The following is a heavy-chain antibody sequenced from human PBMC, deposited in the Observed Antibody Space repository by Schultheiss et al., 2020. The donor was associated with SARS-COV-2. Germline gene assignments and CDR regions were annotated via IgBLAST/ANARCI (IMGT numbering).Heavy chain of an antibody. Sequence: GGSLRLSCAASGFTFSSYGMHWVRQAPGKGLEWVGRIKSKAYGGTTDYAAPVKGRFTISRDDSKNTLYLQMNSLKTEDTAVYYCAKDLVDRYCSGGSCYYGLYYYYGMDVWGQGTTVTVSS. CDR3: AKDLVDRYCSGGSCYYGLYYYYGMDV. V-gene: IGHV3-15*07. J-gene: IGHJ6*02. D-gene: IGHD2-15*01. CDR1: GFTFSSYG. CDR2: IKSKAYGGTT.